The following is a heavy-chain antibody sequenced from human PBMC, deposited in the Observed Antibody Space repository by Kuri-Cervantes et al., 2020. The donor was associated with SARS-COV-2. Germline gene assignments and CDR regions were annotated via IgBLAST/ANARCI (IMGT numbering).Heavy chain of an antibody. Sequence: GGSLRLSCAASGFTFCSYWMSWVRQAPGKGLEWVANIQQDGSEKYYVDSVKGRFTISRDNAKNSLCLQMNSLRADDTAVYYCARQQNDYGDGWFDPWDQGTLVTVSS. J-gene: IGHJ5*02. V-gene: IGHV3-7*01. CDR2: IQQDGSEK. CDR1: GFTFCSYW. D-gene: IGHD4-17*01. CDR3: ARQQNDYGDGWFDP.